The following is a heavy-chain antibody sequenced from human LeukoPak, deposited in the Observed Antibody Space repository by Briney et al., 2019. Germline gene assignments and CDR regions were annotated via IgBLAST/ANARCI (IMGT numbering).Heavy chain of an antibody. CDR2: ISRSGGTT. V-gene: IGHV3-23*01. Sequence: GGSLRLSCASSGFTFSSYDMTWVRQTAGKGLDWVALISRSGGTTYYADSVKGRFTISRDNSKNTLYLQMNSLRAEDTAEYYCAKRGGTESFYYYYYMDVWGKGTTVTVSS. CDR1: GFTFSSYD. J-gene: IGHJ6*03. D-gene: IGHD2-15*01. CDR3: AKRGGTESFYYYYYMDV.